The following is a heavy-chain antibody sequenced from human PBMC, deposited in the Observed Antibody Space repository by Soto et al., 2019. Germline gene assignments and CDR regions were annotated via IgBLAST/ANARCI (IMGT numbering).Heavy chain of an antibody. Sequence: SXKVSYKASGYTXNGYYMHLVRQAPGQGLEWMGWINPNSGGTNYAQKFQGMVTMTRDTSIRTAYMDLSRLRSDDKAVYYCARVTGVTYYDFWSGGRVFDYWGQGTLVTVSS. CDR2: INPNSGGT. V-gene: IGHV1-2*02. CDR3: ARVTGVTYYDFWSGGRVFDY. J-gene: IGHJ4*02. CDR1: GYTXNGYY. D-gene: IGHD3-3*01.